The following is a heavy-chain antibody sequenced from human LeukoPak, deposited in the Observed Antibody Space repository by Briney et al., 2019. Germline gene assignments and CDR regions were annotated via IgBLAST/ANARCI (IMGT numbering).Heavy chain of an antibody. V-gene: IGHV5-10-1*01. CDR1: GYSFTSYW. CDR2: IDPSDSYT. Sequence: HGESLKISCKGSGYSFTSYWISWVRQIPGKGLEWMGRIDPSDSYTNNSPSFQGHVTISADKSISTAYLQWSSLKASDTAMYYCARHLYSSSPIDYWGQGTLVTVSS. J-gene: IGHJ4*02. D-gene: IGHD6-13*01. CDR3: ARHLYSSSPIDY.